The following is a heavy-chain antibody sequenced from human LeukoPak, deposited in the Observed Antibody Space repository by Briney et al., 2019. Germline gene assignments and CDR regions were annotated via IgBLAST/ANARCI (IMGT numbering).Heavy chain of an antibody. D-gene: IGHD6-13*01. CDR3: ARVTRAAAVGWFDP. J-gene: IGHJ5*02. CDR2: IKHSGST. Sequence: PSETLSLTCAVYGASFSGYYWSWVRQPPGKGMEWIGEIKHSGSTNYTPSLNSRLTLSVDTSKNQFSMRLSSVTAADPAVYYCARVTRAAAVGWFDPWGQGTLVTVSS. CDR1: GASFSGYY. V-gene: IGHV4-34*01.